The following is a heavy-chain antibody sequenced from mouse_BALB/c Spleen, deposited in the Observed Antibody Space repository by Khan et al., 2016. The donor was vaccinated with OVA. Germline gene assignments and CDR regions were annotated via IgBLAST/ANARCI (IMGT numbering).Heavy chain of an antibody. J-gene: IGHJ4*01. CDR1: GFSLSDYG. CDR2: IWGGGST. CDR3: AKGVWSYYYTLDY. Sequence: QVQLKQSGPGLEAPSQNLSITCTVSGFSLSDYGVSWIRQPPGKGLEWLGVIWGGGSTYYNSALKSRLSISKDNSKSQVFLKMSSLQSDDTAMFYCAKGVWSYYYTLDYWGQGTSVTVSS. V-gene: IGHV2-6-5*01.